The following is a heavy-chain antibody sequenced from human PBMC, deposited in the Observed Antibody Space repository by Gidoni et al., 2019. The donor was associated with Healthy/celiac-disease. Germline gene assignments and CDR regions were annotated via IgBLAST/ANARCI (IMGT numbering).Heavy chain of an antibody. D-gene: IGHD2-15*01. Sequence: QFQLVQPGADVKKPGSSLKVSCKASGYTFPSYAMHWVRQAPGQRLEWMGWINAGNGNTKYSQKFQGRVTITRDTSASTAYMELSSLRSEDTAVYYCARGGSSSRVYYFDYWGQGTLVTVSS. V-gene: IGHV1-3*01. J-gene: IGHJ4*02. CDR1: GYTFPSYA. CDR3: ARGGSSSRVYYFDY. CDR2: INAGNGNT.